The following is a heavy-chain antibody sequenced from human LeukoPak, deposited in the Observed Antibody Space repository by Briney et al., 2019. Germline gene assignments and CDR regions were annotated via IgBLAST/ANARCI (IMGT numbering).Heavy chain of an antibody. CDR3: ALASPGTVDAFDI. J-gene: IGHJ3*02. V-gene: IGHV4-34*01. Sequence: SETLSLTCAVYGVSFSGYYWSWIRQPPGKGLEWIGEINHSGSTNYNPSLKSRVTISVDTSKNQFSLKLSSVTAADTAVYYCALASPGTVDAFDIWGQGTMVTVSS. CDR2: INHSGST. D-gene: IGHD4-11*01. CDR1: GVSFSGYY.